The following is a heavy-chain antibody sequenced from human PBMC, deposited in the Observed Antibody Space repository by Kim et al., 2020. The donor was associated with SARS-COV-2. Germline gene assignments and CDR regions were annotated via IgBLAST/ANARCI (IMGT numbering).Heavy chain of an antibody. V-gene: IGHV4-4*02. CDR3: ARDPGAYYDSSGYSGYFDY. D-gene: IGHD3-22*01. Sequence: SRVTISVDKSKNQFSLKLSSVTAADTAVYYCARDPGAYYDSSGYSGYFDYWGQGTLVTVSS. J-gene: IGHJ4*02.